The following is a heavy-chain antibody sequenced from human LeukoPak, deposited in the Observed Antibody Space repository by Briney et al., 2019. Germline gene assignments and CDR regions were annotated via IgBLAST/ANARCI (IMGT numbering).Heavy chain of an antibody. CDR1: GGTFSSYD. CDR2: ISPILDTP. J-gene: IGHJ5*02. V-gene: IGHV1-69*05. CDR3: ARDYRGSYYGWFDP. Sequence: SVKVSCKASGGTFSSYDINWVRQAPGQGLEWMGGISPILDTPNYAQKFQGRVTITTDESTSTAYMDLSSLRSEDTAVYYCARDYRGSYYGWFDPWGQGTLVTVSS. D-gene: IGHD1-26*01.